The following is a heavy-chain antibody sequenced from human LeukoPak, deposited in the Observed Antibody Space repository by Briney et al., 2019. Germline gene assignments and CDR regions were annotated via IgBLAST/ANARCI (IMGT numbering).Heavy chain of an antibody. J-gene: IGHJ4*02. Sequence: GASVKVSCKASGYTFTGYYMHWVRQAPGQGPEAMGWINPNSGGTNFVQKFQGRVTMTRDTSINTAYMELSRLRADDTAVYYCARGGYLWFGKLFYFDRWGQGTLVTVSS. D-gene: IGHD3-10*01. CDR3: ARGGYLWFGKLFYFDR. CDR1: GYTFTGYY. V-gene: IGHV1-2*02. CDR2: INPNSGGT.